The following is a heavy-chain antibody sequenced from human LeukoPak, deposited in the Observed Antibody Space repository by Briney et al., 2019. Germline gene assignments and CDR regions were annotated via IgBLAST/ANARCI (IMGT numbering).Heavy chain of an antibody. CDR3: ARAHYASGSFFDY. Sequence: SETLSLTCTVSGGSISTYYWSWNRQPPGKGLEWIGYIYYSGSTNYNPSLKSRVTISVDTSKNQFSLKLSSVAAADTAVYYCARAHYASGSFFDYWGQGTLVTVSS. CDR1: GGSISTYY. CDR2: IYYSGST. V-gene: IGHV4-59*01. D-gene: IGHD3-10*01. J-gene: IGHJ4*02.